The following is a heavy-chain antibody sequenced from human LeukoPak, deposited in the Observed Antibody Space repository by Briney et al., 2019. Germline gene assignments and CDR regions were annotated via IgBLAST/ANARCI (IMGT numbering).Heavy chain of an antibody. D-gene: IGHD6-13*01. V-gene: IGHV3-23*01. J-gene: IGHJ4*02. CDR3: AKGSAVIRPYYFDY. Sequence: PGGSLRLSCAASGFTFSSYAMSWVRQAPGKGLEGVSAISGSGTSTWYADSVKGRFTISRDNSNNTLYLQMNSLRADDTAEYYCAKGSAVIRPYYFDYWGQGTLVIVSS. CDR1: GFTFSSYA. CDR2: ISGSGTST.